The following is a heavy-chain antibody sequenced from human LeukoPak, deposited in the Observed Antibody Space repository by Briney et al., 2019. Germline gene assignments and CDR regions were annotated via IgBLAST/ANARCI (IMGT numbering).Heavy chain of an antibody. J-gene: IGHJ4*02. V-gene: IGHV3-7*02. CDR2: IKQDGSEI. CDR1: GFTFSSYW. Sequence: GGSLRLSCAASGFTFSSYWMSWVRQAPGRGLQWVASIKQDGSEIYYVDSVKGRFSISRDNDKNSLSLQMNSLRAEDTAVYYCVRPVAVPDAYFDYWGQGTLVTVSS. D-gene: IGHD2-2*01. CDR3: VRPVAVPDAYFDY.